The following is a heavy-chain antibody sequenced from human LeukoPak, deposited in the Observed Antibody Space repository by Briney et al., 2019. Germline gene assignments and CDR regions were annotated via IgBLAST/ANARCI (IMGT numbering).Heavy chain of an antibody. CDR3: ARERGDNGWYPDGFDI. CDR1: GFTFNDFW. CDR2: INSDGSST. Sequence: PGGSLRLSCAASGFTFNDFWMHWVRQVPGKGLVWVARINSDGSSTRVADSVKGRFTISRDNTKNTVYLQMSSLRVEDTAVYYCARERGDNGWYPDGFDIWGQGTLVTVSS. J-gene: IGHJ3*02. V-gene: IGHV3-74*01. D-gene: IGHD4/OR15-4a*01.